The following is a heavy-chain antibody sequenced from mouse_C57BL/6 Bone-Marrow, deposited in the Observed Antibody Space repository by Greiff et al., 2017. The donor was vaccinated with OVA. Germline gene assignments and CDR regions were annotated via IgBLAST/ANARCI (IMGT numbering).Heavy chain of an antibody. D-gene: IGHD2-2*01. CDR1: GFTFSDYY. CDR3: ARYGYDGPFFDY. V-gene: IGHV5-12*01. Sequence: EVKLMESGGGLVQPGGSLKLSCAASGFTFSDYYMYWVRQTPEKRLEWVAYISNGGGSTYYPDNVKGRFTISRDNAKNTLYLQMSRLKSEDTAMYYCARYGYDGPFFDYWGQGTTLTVSS. J-gene: IGHJ2*01. CDR2: ISNGGGST.